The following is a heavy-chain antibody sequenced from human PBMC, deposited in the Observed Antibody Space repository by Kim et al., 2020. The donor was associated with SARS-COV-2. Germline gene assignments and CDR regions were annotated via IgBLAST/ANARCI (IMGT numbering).Heavy chain of an antibody. D-gene: IGHD6-13*01. V-gene: IGHV3-23*01. CDR1: GFTFNRNA. CDR2: ISDTGDYT. CDR3: ARDTFSRTWNEYFQH. J-gene: IGHJ1*01. Sequence: VGSLRLSCAASGFTFNRNAMTWVRQAPGKGLECVSGISDTGDYTYYADSVKGRFTISRDNSKNTLYLQMNSLRADDTALYFCARDTFSRTWNEYFQHWG.